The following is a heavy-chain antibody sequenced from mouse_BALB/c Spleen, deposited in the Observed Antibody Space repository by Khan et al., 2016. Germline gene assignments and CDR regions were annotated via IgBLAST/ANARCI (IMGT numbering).Heavy chain of an antibody. CDR3: ARKESYYRYDGFDY. Sequence: EVELVESGGGLVQPGGSRKLSCAASGFTFSSFGMHWVRQAPEKGLEWVAYISSGSSNIYYADTVKGRFTISRDNPKNTLFLQMTSLRSEDTAMYYCARKESYYRYDGFDYWGQGTTLTVSS. V-gene: IGHV5-17*02. J-gene: IGHJ2*01. D-gene: IGHD2-12*01. CDR2: ISSGSSNI. CDR1: GFTFSSFG.